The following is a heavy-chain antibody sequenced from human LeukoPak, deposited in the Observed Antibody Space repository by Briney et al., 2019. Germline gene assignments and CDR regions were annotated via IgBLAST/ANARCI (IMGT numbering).Heavy chain of an antibody. J-gene: IGHJ4*02. CDR3: ARNSEEGYSGYHSFFDY. CDR2: IYYSGST. V-gene: IGHV4-59*08. Sequence: ASETLSLTCTVSGGSISSYYWSWIRQPPGKGLEWIGYIYYSGSTNYNPSLKSRVTISVDTSKNQFSLKLSSVTAADTAVYYCARNSEEGYSGYHSFFDYWGQGTLVTVSS. D-gene: IGHD5-12*01. CDR1: GGSISSYY.